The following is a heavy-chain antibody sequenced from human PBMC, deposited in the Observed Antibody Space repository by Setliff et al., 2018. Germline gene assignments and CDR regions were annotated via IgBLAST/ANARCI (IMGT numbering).Heavy chain of an antibody. D-gene: IGHD3-10*01. J-gene: IGHJ4*02. CDR2: ISWDGGST. Sequence: GSLRLSCAASGFTFDDYAMHWVRQAPGKGLEWVSLISWDGGSTYYADSVKGRFTISRDNSKNSLFLQMNILEVEDTAVYYCVRDWASGDDHWGRGTLVTVSS. CDR3: VRDWASGDDH. V-gene: IGHV3-43D*03. CDR1: GFTFDDYA.